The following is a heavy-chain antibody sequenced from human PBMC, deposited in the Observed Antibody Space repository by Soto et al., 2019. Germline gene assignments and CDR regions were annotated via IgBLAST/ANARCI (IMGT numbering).Heavy chain of an antibody. CDR3: ARGRVVVVAATRAYYGMDV. V-gene: IGHV1-69*01. CDR1: GGTFSSYA. D-gene: IGHD2-15*01. J-gene: IGHJ6*02. CDR2: IIPIFGTA. Sequence: QVQLVQSGAEVKKPGSSVKVSCKASGGTFSSYAISWVRQAPGQGLEWMGVIIPIFGTANYAQKFQGRVTITADESTSTAYMELSSLRSEDTAVYYCARGRVVVVAATRAYYGMDVWGQGTTVTVSS.